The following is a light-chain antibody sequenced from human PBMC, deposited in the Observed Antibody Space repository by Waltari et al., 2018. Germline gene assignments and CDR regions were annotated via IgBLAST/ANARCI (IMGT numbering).Light chain of an antibody. CDR3: YSTDISGDLEEA. V-gene: IGLV3-10*01. CDR2: EDS. J-gene: IGLJ2*01. CDR1: AFPNHY. Sequence: SSELTQSPSVSVSPGQTAKITCSGNAFPNHYAYWYQQKSGQAPVLVIFEDSQRPSGIPERFSGSRSGTMATLAISGVQVEDEADYYWYSTDISGDLEEAFGGGTKLTVL.